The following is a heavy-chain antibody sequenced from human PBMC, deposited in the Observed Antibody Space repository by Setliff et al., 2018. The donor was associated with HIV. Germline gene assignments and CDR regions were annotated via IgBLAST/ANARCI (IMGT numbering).Heavy chain of an antibody. CDR3: ARGGYSGEFLDAFDI. V-gene: IGHV1-46*01. D-gene: IGHD5-12*01. CDR2: INCASGRT. J-gene: IGHJ3*02. CDR1: GYIFSTHY. Sequence: ASVKVSCKASGYIFSTHYIHWVRQAPGQGLEWMGIINCASGRTVYTEKIKGRLAMARDTSRTTVYMELTSLRTEDTAVYYCARGGYSGEFLDAFDIWGQGTLVTVSS.